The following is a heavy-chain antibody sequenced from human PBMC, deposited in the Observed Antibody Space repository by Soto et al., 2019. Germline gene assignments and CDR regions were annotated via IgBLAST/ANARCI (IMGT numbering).Heavy chain of an antibody. J-gene: IGHJ4*02. CDR1: GFPFNSYD. CDR2: ISYDGINQ. D-gene: IGHD5-12*01. Sequence: QVQLADSGGGVVQPGRSLRLSCATSGFPFNSYDMHWVRQAPGKGLEWVAVISYDGINQYYEDSVKGRFTISRDNSKNTVYLQMNSLRAEDTAVYYCATLDGYPWDYWGQGILVTVSS. V-gene: IGHV3-30*03. CDR3: ATLDGYPWDY.